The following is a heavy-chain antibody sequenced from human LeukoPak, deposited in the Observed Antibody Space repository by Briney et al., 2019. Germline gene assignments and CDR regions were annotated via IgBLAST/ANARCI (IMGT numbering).Heavy chain of an antibody. CDR3: ARAGLRYFDSDSQRYYYYYYMDV. J-gene: IGHJ6*03. CDR1: GGSISSYY. Sequence: SETLSLTCTVSGGSISSYYWSWIRQPPGKGLEWIGYIYYSGSTNYNPSLKSRVTISVDTSKNQFSLKLSSVTAADTAVYYCARAGLRYFDSDSQRYYYYYYMDVWGKGTTVTVSS. CDR2: IYYSGST. D-gene: IGHD3-9*01. V-gene: IGHV4-59*01.